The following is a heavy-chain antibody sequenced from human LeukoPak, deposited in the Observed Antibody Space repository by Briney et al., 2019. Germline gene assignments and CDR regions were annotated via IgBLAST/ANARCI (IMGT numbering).Heavy chain of an antibody. CDR1: GFTFSNYR. V-gene: IGHV3-7*01. J-gene: IGHJ4*02. CDR3: TRDRGTDY. CDR2: IKEDGSEK. Sequence: GGSLRLSCAASGFTFSNYRMNWVRQAPGKGLEWVANIKEDGSEKIYVDSVKGRFTISRDNSKNSLYLQINNLRAEDTAVYYCTRDRGTDYWGQGTLVTVSS. D-gene: IGHD1-1*01.